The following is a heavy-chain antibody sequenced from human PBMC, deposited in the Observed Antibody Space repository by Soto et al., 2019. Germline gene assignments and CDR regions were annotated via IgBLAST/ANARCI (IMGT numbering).Heavy chain of an antibody. D-gene: IGHD7-27*01. V-gene: IGHV1-69*13. CDR1: GGTFNTFV. CDR3: ARGSGASKY. J-gene: IGHJ1*01. CDR2: IIPIFGPA. Sequence: EASVKVSCKASGGTFNTFVLSWVRQAPGQGLEWMGGIIPIFGPADYPQKFQGRVTITADESTNTVYLELSSLRSEDKAVYYCARGSGASKYWGQGTQVTVSS.